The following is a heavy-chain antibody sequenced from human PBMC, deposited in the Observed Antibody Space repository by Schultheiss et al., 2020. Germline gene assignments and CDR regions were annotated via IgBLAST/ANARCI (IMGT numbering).Heavy chain of an antibody. CDR2: IYYSGST. D-gene: IGHD2-2*01. J-gene: IGHJ5*02. Sequence: ETLSLTCTVSGGSISSYYWSWIRQPPGKGLEWIGYIYYSGSTNYNPSLKSRVTISVDTSKNQFSLKLSSVTAADTAVYYCARVTGPAATAWFDPWGQGTLVTVSS. V-gene: IGHV4-59*01. CDR3: ARVTGPAATAWFDP. CDR1: GGSISSYY.